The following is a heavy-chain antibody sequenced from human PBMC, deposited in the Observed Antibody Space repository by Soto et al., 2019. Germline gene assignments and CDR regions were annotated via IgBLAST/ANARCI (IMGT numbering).Heavy chain of an antibody. V-gene: IGHV3-23*01. CDR2: ISGSAGST. CDR1: GFSFSSYA. CDR3: AKGGLYSNSWYEGY. D-gene: IGHD6-13*01. Sequence: EVQLLESGGDLVQPGGSLRLSCAASGFSFSSYAMSWVRQAPGKGLEWVSSISGSAGSTYNADSVKGRFTISRDNSKNTLYLQTNSLRAEDTAVYYCAKGGLYSNSWYEGYWGQGTLVTVSS. J-gene: IGHJ4*02.